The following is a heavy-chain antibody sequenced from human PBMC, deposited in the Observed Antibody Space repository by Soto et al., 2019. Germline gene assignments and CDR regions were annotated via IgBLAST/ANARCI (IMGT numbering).Heavy chain of an antibody. CDR1: GFTFSSYS. D-gene: IGHD4-17*01. Sequence: EVQLVESGGGLVQPGGSLRLSCAASGFTFSSYSMNWVRQAPGKGLEWVSYISSSSSTIYYADSVKGRFTISRDNAKNYLYLQMNSLRDEDTAVYYCARGGTYGDYPPTNWFDPWGQGSLVTVSS. V-gene: IGHV3-48*02. CDR2: ISSSSSTI. CDR3: ARGGTYGDYPPTNWFDP. J-gene: IGHJ5*02.